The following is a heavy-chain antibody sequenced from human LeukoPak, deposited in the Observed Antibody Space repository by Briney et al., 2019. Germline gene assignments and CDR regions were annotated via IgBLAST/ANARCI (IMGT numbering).Heavy chain of an antibody. D-gene: IGHD3-10*01. CDR2: ISSSSSYI. CDR1: GFTFSSYS. CDR3: AREAMVRGAISSYFDY. V-gene: IGHV3-21*01. J-gene: IGHJ4*02. Sequence: GGSLRLSCAASGFTFSSYSMNWVRQAPGKGLEWVSSISSSSSYIYYADSVKGRFTISRDNAKNSLYLQMNSLRAEDTAVYYCAREAMVRGAISSYFDYWGQGTLVTVSS.